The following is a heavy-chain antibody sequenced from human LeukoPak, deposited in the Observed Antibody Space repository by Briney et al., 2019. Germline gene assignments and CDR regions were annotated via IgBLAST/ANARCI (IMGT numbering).Heavy chain of an antibody. CDR1: GFTFSSYS. CDR3: ARDGSREDYYMDV. D-gene: IGHD1-26*01. CDR2: IGSSSSYI. V-gene: IGHV3-21*01. J-gene: IGHJ6*03. Sequence: GGSLRLSCAASGFTFSSYSMNWVRQAPGKGLEWVSSIGSSSSYIYYADSVKGRFTISRDNAKNSLYLQMNSLRAEDTAVYYCARDGSREDYYMDVWGKGTTVTVSS.